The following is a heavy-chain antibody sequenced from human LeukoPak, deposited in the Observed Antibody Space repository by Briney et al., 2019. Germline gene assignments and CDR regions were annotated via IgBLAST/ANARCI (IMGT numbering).Heavy chain of an antibody. J-gene: IGHJ4*02. D-gene: IGHD5-12*01. CDR3: ARESGNFGWLRT. V-gene: IGHV1-69*04. CDR1: GGTFSSYA. Sequence: EASVKVSCKASGGTFSSYAISWVRQAPGQGLEWMGRIIPILGIANYAQKFQGRVTITADKSTSTAYMELSSLRSEDTAVYYCARESGNFGWLRTWGQGTLVTVSS. CDR2: IIPILGIA.